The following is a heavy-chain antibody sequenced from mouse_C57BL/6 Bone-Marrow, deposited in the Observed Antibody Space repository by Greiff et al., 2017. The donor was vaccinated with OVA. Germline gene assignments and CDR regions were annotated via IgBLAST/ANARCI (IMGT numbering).Heavy chain of an antibody. CDR2: IFPGSGST. Sequence: VQLQQSGPELVKPGASVKISCKASGYTFTDYYINWVKQRPGQGLEWIGWIFPGSGSTYYNEKFKGKATITVDKSSSTAYMLLSSLTSEDSAVYFCASSRTAQAIPWFAYWGQGTLVTVSA. CDR3: ASSRTAQAIPWFAY. J-gene: IGHJ3*01. V-gene: IGHV1-75*01. CDR1: GYTFTDYY. D-gene: IGHD3-2*02.